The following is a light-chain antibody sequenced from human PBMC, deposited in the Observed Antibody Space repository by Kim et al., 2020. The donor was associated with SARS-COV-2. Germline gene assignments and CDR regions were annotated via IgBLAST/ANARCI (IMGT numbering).Light chain of an antibody. CDR1: QTGRTS. CDR2: DTA. J-gene: IGKJ2*01. Sequence: TLPLAPGETATLSCRASQTGRTSFAWYQQKPGQAPRLLIYDTANRATGIPAKFSGSGSGTDFTLTISSLEPADSAVYYCQQRANWLFGQGTKLEIK. CDR3: QQRANWL. V-gene: IGKV3-11*01.